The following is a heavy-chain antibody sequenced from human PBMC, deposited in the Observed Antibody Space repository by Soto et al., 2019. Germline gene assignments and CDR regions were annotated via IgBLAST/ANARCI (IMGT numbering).Heavy chain of an antibody. D-gene: IGHD2-15*01. Sequence: QVQLVQSGAEVKKPGASVKVSCKASGYTFTSYGISWVRQAPGQGLEWMGRISGYNGNSHYAQNLQGRATMTTATSTSTAYMELRSVRSDDTAVYYCAREDIQDIVVVVVAPEGLGYWGQGTLVTVSS. V-gene: IGHV1-18*01. CDR1: GYTFTSYG. CDR3: AREDIQDIVVVVVAPEGLGY. CDR2: ISGYNGNS. J-gene: IGHJ4*02.